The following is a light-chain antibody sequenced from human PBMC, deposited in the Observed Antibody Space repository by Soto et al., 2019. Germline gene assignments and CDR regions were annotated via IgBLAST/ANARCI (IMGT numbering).Light chain of an antibody. Sequence: LTQPASVSGSPGQSITISCTGTSSDVGGYDYVSWYQQLPGKAPKLLIYDVNNRPSGVSHRFSGSKSGNTASLTISGLQAEDEADYYCSSYTGSSTFVFGTGTKVTVL. CDR2: DVN. CDR1: SSDVGGYDY. V-gene: IGLV2-14*01. CDR3: SSYTGSSTFV. J-gene: IGLJ1*01.